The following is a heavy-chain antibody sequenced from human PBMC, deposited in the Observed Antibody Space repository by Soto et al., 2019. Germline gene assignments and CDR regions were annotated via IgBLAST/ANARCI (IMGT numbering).Heavy chain of an antibody. V-gene: IGHV3-23*01. Sequence: GGSLRLSCTASGFTFSSYAMSWVRQAPGKGLEWVSAISGSGGSTYYADSVKGRFTISRDNSKNTLYLQMNSLRAEDTAVYYCAKGGLWLEAGFDYWGQGTLVTVSS. CDR1: GFTFSSYA. CDR3: AKGGLWLEAGFDY. J-gene: IGHJ4*02. CDR2: ISGSGGST. D-gene: IGHD6-19*01.